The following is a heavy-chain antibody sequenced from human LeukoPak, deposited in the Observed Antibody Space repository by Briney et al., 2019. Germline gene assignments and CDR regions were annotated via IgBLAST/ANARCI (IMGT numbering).Heavy chain of an antibody. D-gene: IGHD3-9*01. Sequence: PSQTLSLTCTVSGGSISNGDYYWRWIRQPPGKGLDWVGYIFYSGRTFYNPSLKSRVTISVDTSKIQLSLKLSSVTAADTAIYYCPSLTRHFDILPGYGPYYFDFSGQGTLVTLSS. V-gene: IGHV4-30-4*08. CDR2: IFYSGRT. J-gene: IGHJ4*02. CDR1: GGSISNGDYY. CDR3: PSLTRHFDILPGYGPYYFDF.